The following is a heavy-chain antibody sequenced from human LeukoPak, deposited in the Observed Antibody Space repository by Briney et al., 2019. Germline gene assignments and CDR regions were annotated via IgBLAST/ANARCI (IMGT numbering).Heavy chain of an antibody. D-gene: IGHD6-19*01. CDR2: INPNSGGT. CDR3: ARDREYSSGWYGYD. V-gene: IGHV1-2*02. J-gene: IGHJ4*02. Sequence: GASVKVSCKASGSTFTGYYIHWARQAPGQGLEWMGWINPNSGGTNYAQKFQGRVTMTRDTSTSTAYMELSRLRSDDTAVYYCARDREYSSGWYGYDWGQGTLVAVSS. CDR1: GSTFTGYY.